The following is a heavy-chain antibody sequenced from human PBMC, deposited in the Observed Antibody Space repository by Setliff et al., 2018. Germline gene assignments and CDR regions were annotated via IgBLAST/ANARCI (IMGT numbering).Heavy chain of an antibody. CDR3: VKDTGNGGNTGLDY. Sequence: VGSLRLSCSTSGFTFDDYAMHWVRQAPGKGLGWVSLISWDGTRTNYVDSLKGRVTISRDNSKNSLFLQMNSLRVEDTALYYCVKDTGNGGNTGLDYWGQGTLVTVSS. V-gene: IGHV3-43D*04. J-gene: IGHJ4*02. CDR2: ISWDGTRT. CDR1: GFTFDDYA. D-gene: IGHD2-15*01.